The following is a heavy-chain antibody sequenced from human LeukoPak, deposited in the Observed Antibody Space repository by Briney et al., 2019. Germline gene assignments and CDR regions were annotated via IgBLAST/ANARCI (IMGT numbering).Heavy chain of an antibody. CDR1: GGSISSGGYY. D-gene: IGHD6-6*01. V-gene: IGHV4-30-2*01. CDR3: ARSIAARPFDY. CDR2: IYHSGST. J-gene: IGHJ4*02. Sequence: SQTLSLTCTVSGGSISSGGYYWSWLRPPPGKGREWIGYIYHSGSTYYNPSLKSRVTISVDRSKNQFSLKLSSVTAADTAVYYCARSIAARPFDYWGQGTLVTVSS.